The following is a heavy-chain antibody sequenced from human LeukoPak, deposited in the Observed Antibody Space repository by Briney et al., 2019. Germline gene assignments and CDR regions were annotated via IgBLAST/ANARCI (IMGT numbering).Heavy chain of an antibody. D-gene: IGHD6-13*01. V-gene: IGHV3-74*01. CDR3: AREGFSRGYYQYYYMDV. Sequence: GGSLRLSCAASGFIFSSYWMHWVRHAPGKGLAWVSRINTDGSSTSYADSVKGRFTISRDKSKNTLYLQMNSLRAEDTAVYYCAREGFSRGYYQYYYMDVWGKGTTVTISS. J-gene: IGHJ6*03. CDR1: GFIFSSYW. CDR2: INTDGSST.